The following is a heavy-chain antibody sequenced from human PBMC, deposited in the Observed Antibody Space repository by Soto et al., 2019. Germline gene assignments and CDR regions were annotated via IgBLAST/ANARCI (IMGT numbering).Heavy chain of an antibody. CDR3: VRRVSGNYHY. D-gene: IGHD1-7*01. CDR2: ISSNGGTT. J-gene: IGHJ4*02. Sequence: EVQLAEAGGGMVQPGGSLRLSFVASGFTFSSYDMHWVRKAPGKGLEYVSSISSNGGTTYYGNSVKGRFTISRDNSKNTLYLQMGSLRAEDMAVYYCVRRVSGNYHYWGPGTLVTVSS. V-gene: IGHV3-64*01. CDR1: GFTFSSYD.